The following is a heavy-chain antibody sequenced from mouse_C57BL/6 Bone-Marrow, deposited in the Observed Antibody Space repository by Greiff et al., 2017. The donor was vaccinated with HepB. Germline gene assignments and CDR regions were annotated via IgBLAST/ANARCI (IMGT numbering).Heavy chain of an antibody. Sequence: DVQLQESGAELVRPGASVKLSCTASGFNIKDDYMHWVKQRPEQGLEWIGWIDPENGDTEYASKFQGKATITADTSSNTAYLQLSSLPSEDTAVYYCTTELGRPAWFAYWGQGTLVTVSA. CDR1: GFNIKDDY. V-gene: IGHV14-4*01. J-gene: IGHJ3*01. CDR2: IDPENGDT. CDR3: TTELGRPAWFAY. D-gene: IGHD4-1*01.